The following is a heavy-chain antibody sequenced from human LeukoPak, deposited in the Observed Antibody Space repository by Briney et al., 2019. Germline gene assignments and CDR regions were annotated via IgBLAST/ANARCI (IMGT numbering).Heavy chain of an antibody. Sequence: GGSLRLSCAASGFTFSSYAMSWVRQAPGKGLEWVAVISYDGSNKYYADSVKGRFAISRDNSKNTLYLQMNSLRAEDTAVYYCAKDGGYCSSTSCYHTAFDIWGQGTMVTVSS. CDR3: AKDGGYCSSTSCYHTAFDI. V-gene: IGHV3-30*18. J-gene: IGHJ3*02. CDR1: GFTFSSYA. D-gene: IGHD2-2*01. CDR2: ISYDGSNK.